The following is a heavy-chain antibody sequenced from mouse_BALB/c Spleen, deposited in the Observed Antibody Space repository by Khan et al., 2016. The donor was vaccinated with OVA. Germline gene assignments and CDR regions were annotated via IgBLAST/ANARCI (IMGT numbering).Heavy chain of an antibody. V-gene: IGHV2-6-4*01. CDR3: ARAYYRYDGYYAMDY. Sequence: QMQLEESGPGLVAPSQSLSITCTVSGFSLSRYNIHWVRQPPEKGLEWLGMIWGGGGTDYNSTLKIRLSISKDNSKSQVFLKMNSLQTDDTAMYFCARAYYRYDGYYAMDYWGQGTSVTVSS. CDR1: GFSLSRYN. D-gene: IGHD2-14*01. CDR2: IWGGGGT. J-gene: IGHJ4*01.